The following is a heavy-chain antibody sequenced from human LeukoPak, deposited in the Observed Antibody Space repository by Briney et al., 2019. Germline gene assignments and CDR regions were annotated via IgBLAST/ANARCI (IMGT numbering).Heavy chain of an antibody. CDR2: IYYSGST. V-gene: IGHV4-31*03. J-gene: IGHJ5*02. CDR1: GGSISSGGYY. CDR3: ARDRGCSGTSCYPLDNWFDP. Sequence: SETLSLTCTVSGGSISSGGYYWSWIRQHPGKGLEWIGYIYYSGSTYYNPSLKSRVTISVDTSKNQFSLKLSSVTAADTAVYYCARDRGCSGTSCYPLDNWFDPWGQGTLVTVSS. D-gene: IGHD2-2*01.